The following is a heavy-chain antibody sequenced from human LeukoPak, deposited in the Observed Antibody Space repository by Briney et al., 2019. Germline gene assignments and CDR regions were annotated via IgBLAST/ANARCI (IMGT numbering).Heavy chain of an antibody. CDR1: GGSITSFY. D-gene: IGHD2-15*01. CDR3: ARRGRAQGPLSL. CDR2: IYYSGST. V-gene: IGHV4-59*01. Sequence: SETLSLTCTVSGGSITSFYWSWIRQPPGKGLEWIGYIYYSGSTNYNPSLKSRVTISIDTSKNQFSLNLSSVTAADTAVYYCARRGRAQGPLSLWGQGTMVTVSS. J-gene: IGHJ3*01.